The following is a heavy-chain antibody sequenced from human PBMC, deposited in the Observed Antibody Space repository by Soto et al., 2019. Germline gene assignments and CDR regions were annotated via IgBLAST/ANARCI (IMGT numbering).Heavy chain of an antibody. J-gene: IGHJ6*02. CDR2: IIPTFGTA. V-gene: IGHV1-69*01. D-gene: IGHD4-17*01. CDR1: GGTFSSYA. Sequence: QVQLVQSGAEVKKPGSSVKVSCKASGGTFSSYAISWVRQAPGQGLEWMGGIIPTFGTANYAQKLQGRVTITEDESTSTAYLELSSLRSEYTAVYYCARAFHYGDYANYYYYGMDVWGQGTTVTVSS. CDR3: ARAFHYGDYANYYYYGMDV.